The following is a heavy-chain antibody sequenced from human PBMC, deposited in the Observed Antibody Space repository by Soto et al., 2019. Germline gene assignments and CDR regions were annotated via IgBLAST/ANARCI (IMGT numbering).Heavy chain of an antibody. D-gene: IGHD3-16*02. Sequence: GASVKISCKASGYTFTSYDINWVRQATGQGXEWMGWMNPNSGNTGYAQKFQGRVTMTRNTSISTAYMELSSLRSEDTAVYYCARPSPSTDRYYPLYYYYGMDVWGQLTTVTVSS. CDR3: ARPSPSTDRYYPLYYYYGMDV. CDR1: GYTFTSYD. J-gene: IGHJ6*02. V-gene: IGHV1-8*01. CDR2: MNPNSGNT.